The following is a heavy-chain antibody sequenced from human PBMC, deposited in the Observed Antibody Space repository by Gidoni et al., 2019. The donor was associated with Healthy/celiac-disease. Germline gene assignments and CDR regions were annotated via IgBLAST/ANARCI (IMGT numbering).Heavy chain of an antibody. V-gene: IGHV3-23*01. CDR1: GLTFSSYA. D-gene: IGHD2-15*01. Sequence: EVQLLASGGGLVQPGGSLRLSSAASGLTFSSYAMSWVRQAPGKGLEWVSASSGSGGSTYYADSVKGRFTISRDNSKNTLYLQMNSLRAEDTAVYYCAKARVSGGTFFDYWGQGTLVTLSS. J-gene: IGHJ4*02. CDR2: SSGSGGST. CDR3: AKARVSGGTFFDY.